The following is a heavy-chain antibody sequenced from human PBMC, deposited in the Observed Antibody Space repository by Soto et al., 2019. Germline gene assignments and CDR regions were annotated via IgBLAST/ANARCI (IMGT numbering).Heavy chain of an antibody. Sequence: ASVKVSCKASGYTFTSYGISWVRQAPGQGLEWMEWISAYNGNTNYAQKVQGRVTMTTDTSTSTAYMELRSLRSDDTAVYYCARGVGSGSYYNQYNWFDPWGQGTLVTVSS. V-gene: IGHV1-18*01. CDR1: GYTFTSYG. D-gene: IGHD3-10*01. CDR3: ARGVGSGSYYNQYNWFDP. J-gene: IGHJ5*02. CDR2: ISAYNGNT.